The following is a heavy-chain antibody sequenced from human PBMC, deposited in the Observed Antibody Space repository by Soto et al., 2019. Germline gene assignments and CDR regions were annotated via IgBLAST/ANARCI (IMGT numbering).Heavy chain of an antibody. CDR2: IFGSGGT. CDR3: ASQYSDFRSGYSAFDI. V-gene: IGHV3-53*02. J-gene: IGHJ3*02. CDR1: GFTVNSNY. D-gene: IGHD3-3*01. Sequence: EVQLVETGGGLIQPGGSLRLSCAVSGFTVNSNYMSWVRQAPGKGLEWVSVIFGSGGTYYPDSVKGRFTVTRDNSKNTLYLQMNSLSAEDAAVYYCASQYSDFRSGYSAFDIWGQGTMVTVSS.